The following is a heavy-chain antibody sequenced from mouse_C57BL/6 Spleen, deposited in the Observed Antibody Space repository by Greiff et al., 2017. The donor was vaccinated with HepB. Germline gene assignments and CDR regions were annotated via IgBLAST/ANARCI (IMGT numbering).Heavy chain of an antibody. CDR3: ARGYGYFDV. V-gene: IGHV5-16*01. CDR1: GFTFSDYY. CDR2: INYDGSST. Sequence: EVKLMESEGGLVQPGSSMKLSCTASGFTFSDYYMAWVRQVPEKGLEWVANINYDGSSTYYLDSLKSRFIISRDNAKNILYLQMSSLKSEDTATYYCARGYGYFDVWGTGTTVTVSS. J-gene: IGHJ1*03.